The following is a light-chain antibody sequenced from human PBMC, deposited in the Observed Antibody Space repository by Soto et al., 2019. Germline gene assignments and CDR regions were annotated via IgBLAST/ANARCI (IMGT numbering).Light chain of an antibody. V-gene: IGLV2-8*01. J-gene: IGLJ2*01. CDR3: RSYAGSNKKI. Sequence: QSVLTQPPSASGSPGQSVTISCTGTSSDVGGYNYVSWYQQHPGKAPKLMIYEVSKRPSGVPDRFSGSKSGNTASLTVSGLQAEDAADYYCRSYAGSNKKILGGGTQLPVL. CDR1: SSDVGGYNY. CDR2: EVS.